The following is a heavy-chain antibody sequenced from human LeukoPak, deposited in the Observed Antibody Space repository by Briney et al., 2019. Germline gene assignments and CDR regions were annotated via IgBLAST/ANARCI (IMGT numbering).Heavy chain of an antibody. CDR1: GXSFSNYA. Sequence: PGGSLRLAWAASGXSFSNYALHWVRQAPGKGLEWVAVISYDGSNKYYADSVKGRFTISRDKSKNTLYLQMNSLRGEDTAVYYCARDSYGLDYWGQGTLVTVSS. V-gene: IGHV3-30-3*01. CDR2: ISYDGSNK. CDR3: ARDSYGLDY. D-gene: IGHD5-18*01. J-gene: IGHJ4*02.